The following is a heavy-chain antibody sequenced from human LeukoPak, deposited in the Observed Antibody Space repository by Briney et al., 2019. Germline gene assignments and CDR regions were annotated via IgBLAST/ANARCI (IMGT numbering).Heavy chain of an antibody. CDR2: IYYSGST. Sequence: PSETLSLTCTVSGGSISSYYWSWIRQPPGKGLEWIGYIYYSGSTNYNPSLKSRVTISVDTSKNQFSLKLSSVTAADTAVYYCARAGVAVAGTRVYYYYYMDVWGKGTTVTVSS. D-gene: IGHD6-19*01. CDR3: ARAGVAVAGTRVYYYYYMDV. V-gene: IGHV4-59*01. J-gene: IGHJ6*03. CDR1: GGSISSYY.